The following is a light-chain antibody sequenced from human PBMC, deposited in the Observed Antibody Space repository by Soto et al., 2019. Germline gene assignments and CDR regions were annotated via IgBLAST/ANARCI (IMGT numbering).Light chain of an antibody. CDR1: SSNIGAGYA. V-gene: IGLV1-40*01. CDR2: DNI. Sequence: QSVLAQQPSVSGAPGQRVTVSCTGSSSNIGAGYAVHWYQQLPGAAPKLLLYDNIERPSGVPDRFSGSKSGTSASLAITGLQAEDEADYYCQSFDTGLSGAIFGGGTKLTVL. CDR3: QSFDTGLSGAI. J-gene: IGLJ2*01.